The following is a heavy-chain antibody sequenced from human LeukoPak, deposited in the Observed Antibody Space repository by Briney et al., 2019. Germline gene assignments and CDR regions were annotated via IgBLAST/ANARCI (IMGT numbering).Heavy chain of an antibody. Sequence: GGSLRLSCGASGFTFTNYGMHWVRQAPGKGLEWVAFIRNDGSNKYYAESVKGRFTISRDNSKNTLYLQMNSLRAEDTALYYCAKSVGDYGSGSFRFFDYWGQGTLVTVSS. CDR1: GFTFTNYG. V-gene: IGHV3-30*02. J-gene: IGHJ4*02. CDR3: AKSVGDYGSGSFRFFDY. CDR2: IRNDGSNK. D-gene: IGHD3-10*01.